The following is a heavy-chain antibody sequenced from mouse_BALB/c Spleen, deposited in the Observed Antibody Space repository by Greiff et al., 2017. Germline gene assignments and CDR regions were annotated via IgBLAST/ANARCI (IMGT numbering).Heavy chain of an antibody. Sequence: DVKLVESGGDLVKPGGSLKLSCAASGFTFSSYGMSWVRQTPDKRLEWVATISSGGSYTYYPDSVKGRFTISRDNAKNTLYLQMSSLKSEDTAMYYCARDGNYEDYAMDYWGQGTSVTVSS. V-gene: IGHV5-6*02. J-gene: IGHJ4*01. CDR2: ISSGGSYT. CDR3: ARDGNYEDYAMDY. CDR1: GFTFSSYG. D-gene: IGHD2-1*01.